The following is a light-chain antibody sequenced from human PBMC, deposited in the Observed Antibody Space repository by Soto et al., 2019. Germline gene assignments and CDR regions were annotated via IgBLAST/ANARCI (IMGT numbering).Light chain of an antibody. J-gene: IGKJ2*01. CDR1: QSVSRN. V-gene: IGKV3-15*01. CDR2: GAS. CDR3: QQYGDWPPET. Sequence: EVVLTQSPATLSVSPGDRATLSCRASQSVSRNLAWYQQKPGQAPRLLIYGASTRATGVPARFSGRGSATEFTLSNRSLQSEDVAVYYCQQYGDWPPETFGQGTKLAI.